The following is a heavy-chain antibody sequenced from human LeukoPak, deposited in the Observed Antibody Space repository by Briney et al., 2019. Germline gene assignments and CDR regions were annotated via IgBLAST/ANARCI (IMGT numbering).Heavy chain of an antibody. CDR1: GFTFSSYA. D-gene: IGHD6-19*01. J-gene: IGHJ4*02. V-gene: IGHV3-30-3*02. Sequence: PGGSLRLSCAASGFTFSSYAMHWVRQAPGKGLEWVAVISYDGSNKYYADSVKGRFTISRDNSKNTLYLQMNSLRAEDTAVYYCAKPWAVAGRLYFDYWGQGTLVTVSS. CDR2: ISYDGSNK. CDR3: AKPWAVAGRLYFDY.